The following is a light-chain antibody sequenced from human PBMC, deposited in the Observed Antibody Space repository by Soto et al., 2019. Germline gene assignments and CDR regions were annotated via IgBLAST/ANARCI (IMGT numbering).Light chain of an antibody. Sequence: QSALTQPPSASGSPGQSVTISCNGTSSDIGKYNFVSWYQQHPGKAPKVMIYEVTKRPSGVPDRFSGSKSGNTASLTVSGLQAEDEAGYYWSLYAGNNNLVFGGGTKLTVL. J-gene: IGLJ3*02. V-gene: IGLV2-8*01. CDR1: SSDIGKYNF. CDR3: SLYAGNNNLV. CDR2: EVT.